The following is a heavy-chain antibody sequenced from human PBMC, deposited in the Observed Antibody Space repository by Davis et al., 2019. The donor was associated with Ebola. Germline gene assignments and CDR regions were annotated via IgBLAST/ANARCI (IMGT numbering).Heavy chain of an antibody. D-gene: IGHD5-18*01. J-gene: IGHJ4*02. CDR1: RGTLSSYA. V-gene: IGHV1-69*05. CDR3: ARLEVDTAMVADY. CDR2: IIPIFGTA. Sequence: SVLVSCKASRGTLSSYAISCVRQAPGQGLEWMGGIIPIFGTANYAQKLQGRVIMTTDTSTSTAYMELRSLRSDDTAVYYCARLEVDTAMVADYWGQGTLVAVSS.